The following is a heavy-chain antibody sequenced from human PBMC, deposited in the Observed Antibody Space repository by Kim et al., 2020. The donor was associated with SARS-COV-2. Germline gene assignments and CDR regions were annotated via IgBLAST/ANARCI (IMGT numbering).Heavy chain of an antibody. V-gene: IGHV3-48*03. CDR3: ARKGLYLRDSSSWFRYYYSMDA. CDR1: GFTFSSYE. CDR2: ISSSGTNI. D-gene: IGHD6-13*01. J-gene: IGHJ6*03. Sequence: GGSLRLSCAASGFTFSSYEMNWVRQAPGKGLEWVSYISSSGTNIYYADSVKGRFTISRDNAKNSLYLQMNSLRAEDTAVYYCARKGLYLRDSSSWFRYYYSMDAWGTGTTVTVSS.